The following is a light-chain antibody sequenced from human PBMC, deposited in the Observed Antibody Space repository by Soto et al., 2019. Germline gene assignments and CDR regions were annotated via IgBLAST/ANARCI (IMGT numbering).Light chain of an antibody. J-gene: IGKJ4*01. CDR1: QSVSSY. V-gene: IGKV3-11*01. Sequence: EIVLTQSPATQSLSQGDRATLSCRASQSVSSYLAWYQQRPGQAPRLLIYDASNRATGVPARFSGSGSGTDFTLTISSLEPEDFAVYYCQHRANWPLTFGGGTKLEIK. CDR2: DAS. CDR3: QHRANWPLT.